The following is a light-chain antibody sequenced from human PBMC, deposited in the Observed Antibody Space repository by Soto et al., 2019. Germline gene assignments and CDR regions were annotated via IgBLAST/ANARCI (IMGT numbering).Light chain of an antibody. CDR3: GTWGWGLRV. CDR1: SSNIGNNY. CDR2: DNN. J-gene: IGLJ1*01. Sequence: QSVLMQPPSVSATPGQKVTISCSGSSSNIGNNYVSWYQQLPGTAPKLLIYDNNKRPSGVPDRFSGSKSGTSATLGITAVQVGDEAEYYCGTWGWGLRVFGAGTKVTVL. V-gene: IGLV1-51*01.